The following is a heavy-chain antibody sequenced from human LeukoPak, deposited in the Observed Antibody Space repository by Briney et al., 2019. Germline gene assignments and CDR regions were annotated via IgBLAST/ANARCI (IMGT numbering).Heavy chain of an antibody. Sequence: SETLSLTCTVSGGSISSYYWSWIRQPAGKGLEWIGRIYTSGSTNYNPSLKSRVTISVDKSKKQFSLKLSSVTAADTAVYYCVTNSIGYCSGGNCYQVSDPWGQGSLVTVSS. V-gene: IGHV4-4*07. CDR2: IYTSGST. J-gene: IGHJ5*02. D-gene: IGHD2-15*01. CDR1: GGSISSYY. CDR3: VTNSIGYCSGGNCYQVSDP.